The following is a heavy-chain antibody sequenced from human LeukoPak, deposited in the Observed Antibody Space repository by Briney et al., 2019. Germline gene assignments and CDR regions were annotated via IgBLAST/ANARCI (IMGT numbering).Heavy chain of an antibody. V-gene: IGHV3-43*01. J-gene: IGHJ3*02. Sequence: GGSLRLSCAASGFTFDDYTMHWVRQAPGKGLEWVSLISWDGGSTYYADSVKGRFTIPRDNSKNSLYLQMNSLRTEDTAMYYCAKRKDPGYISSSFDMWGQGTMVTVSS. CDR1: GFTFDDYT. D-gene: IGHD6-13*01. CDR2: ISWDGGST. CDR3: AKRKDPGYISSSFDM.